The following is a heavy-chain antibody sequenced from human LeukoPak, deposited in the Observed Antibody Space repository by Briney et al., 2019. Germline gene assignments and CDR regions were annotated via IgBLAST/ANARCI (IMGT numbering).Heavy chain of an antibody. CDR1: GFTFGDYS. Sequence: PGGSLRPSCAASGFTFGDYSMTWIRQAPGKGLEWVSYISGSGSTIYYADSVKGRFTISRDNAKNSLYLQMNSLRAEDTAVYYCARMRTPRWGFDYWGQGTLVTVSS. V-gene: IGHV3-11*04. CDR3: ARMRTPRWGFDY. D-gene: IGHD1/OR15-1a*01. CDR2: ISGSGSTI. J-gene: IGHJ4*02.